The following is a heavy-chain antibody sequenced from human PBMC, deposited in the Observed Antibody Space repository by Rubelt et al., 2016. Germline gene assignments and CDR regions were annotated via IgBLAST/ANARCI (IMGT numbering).Heavy chain of an antibody. CDR2: IRNKRNTYST. CDR1: GFSFSDPY. V-gene: IGHV3-72*01. CDR3: CRVLPGKYFADY. D-gene: IGHD1-26*01. Sequence: EVQLVESGGGLVQPGGSLRLSCAASGFSFSDPYMDWVRQAPGKGLEWVGRIRNKRNTYSTEYAASMEGRVIISRDDSKKAVVLQRNGLKAEDTAVYYCCRVLPGKYFADYWGQGALVTVSS. J-gene: IGHJ4*02.